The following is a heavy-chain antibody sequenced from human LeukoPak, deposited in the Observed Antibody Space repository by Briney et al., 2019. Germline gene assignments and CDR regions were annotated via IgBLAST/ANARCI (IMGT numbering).Heavy chain of an antibody. CDR3: AANYADFWSGYVSPAFDY. V-gene: IGHV1-69*06. D-gene: IGHD3-3*01. CDR1: GGTFSSYA. CDR2: IIPIFGTA. Sequence: SVKVSCKASGGTFSSYAISWVRQAPGQGLEWMGGIIPIFGTANYAQKFQGRVTITADKSTSTAYMELSSLRSEDTAVYYCAANYADFWSGYVSPAFDYWGQGTLVTVSS. J-gene: IGHJ4*02.